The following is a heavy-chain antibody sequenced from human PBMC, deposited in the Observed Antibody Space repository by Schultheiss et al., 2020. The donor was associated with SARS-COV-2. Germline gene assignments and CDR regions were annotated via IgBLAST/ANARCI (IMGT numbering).Heavy chain of an antibody. J-gene: IGHJ4*02. V-gene: IGHV3-30*03. Sequence: GESLKISCAASGFTFSSYSMNWVRQAPGKGLEWVAVISYDGSNKYYADSVKGRFTISRDNSKNTLYLQMNSLRAEDTAVYYCARGYYDFWSGFDYWGQGTLVTVSS. CDR3: ARGYYDFWSGFDY. D-gene: IGHD3-3*01. CDR2: ISYDGSNK. CDR1: GFTFSSYS.